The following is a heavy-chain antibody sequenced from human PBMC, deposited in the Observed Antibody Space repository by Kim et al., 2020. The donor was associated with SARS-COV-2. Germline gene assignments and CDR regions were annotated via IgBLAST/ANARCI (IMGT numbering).Heavy chain of an antibody. CDR2: ISSSSSYI. CDR1: GFTFSSYS. V-gene: IGHV3-21*01. J-gene: IGHJ6*02. Sequence: GGSLRLSCAASGFTFSSYSMNWVRQAPGKGLEWVSSISSSSSYIYYADSVKGRFTISRDNAKNSLYLQMNSLRAEDTAVYYCARDSPNYYYYGMDVWGQGTTVTVSS. CDR3: ARDSPNYYYYGMDV.